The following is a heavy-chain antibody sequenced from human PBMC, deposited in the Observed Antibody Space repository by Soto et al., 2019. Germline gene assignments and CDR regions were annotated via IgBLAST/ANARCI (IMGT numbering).Heavy chain of an antibody. CDR2: ITAGNGKT. J-gene: IGHJ4*02. CDR1: GYTFTTYA. CDR3: ARDPGIAVAGEVY. V-gene: IGHV1-3*01. D-gene: IGHD6-19*01. Sequence: GASVKVSCKASGYTFTTYALHWVRQAPGQQGQRLEWLGRITAGNGKTTYSQKFQDRVTITRDAFATTAYMELSRLTSEDTAVYYCARDPGIAVAGEVYWGQGTLLTVSS.